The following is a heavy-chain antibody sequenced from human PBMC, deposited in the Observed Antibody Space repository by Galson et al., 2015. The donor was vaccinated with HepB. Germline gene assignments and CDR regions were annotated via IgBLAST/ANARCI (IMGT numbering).Heavy chain of an antibody. V-gene: IGHV6-1*01. Sequence: CAISGDSVSTNNVAWNWIRQSPSRGLEWLGRTYYSSKWYYEYAVSVRGRIIISADTSKNQFSLQLNSVTPEDTAVYYCARVMGFCSGGRCYRGGYWGQGAPVTVSS. CDR3: ARVMGFCSGGRCYRGGY. D-gene: IGHD2-15*01. J-gene: IGHJ4*02. CDR2: TYYSSKWYY. CDR1: GDSVSTNNVA.